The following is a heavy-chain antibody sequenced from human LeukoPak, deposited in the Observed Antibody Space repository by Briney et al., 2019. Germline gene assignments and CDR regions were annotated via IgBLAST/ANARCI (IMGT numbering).Heavy chain of an antibody. J-gene: IGHJ3*02. CDR1: GFIFSSYG. V-gene: IGHV3-30*02. D-gene: IGHD1/OR15-1a*01. Sequence: GGSLRLSCAASGFIFSSYGMHWVRQAPRKGLEWVAFIRYDGSNEDYADSVRGRLTISRDNSKKTLYLQMNSLRAEHTAVYYCARELHWNNAFDIWGQGTMVTVSS. CDR3: ARELHWNNAFDI. CDR2: IRYDGSNE.